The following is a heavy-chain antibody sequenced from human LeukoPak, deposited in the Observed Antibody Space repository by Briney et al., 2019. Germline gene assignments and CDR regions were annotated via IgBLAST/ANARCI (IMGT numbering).Heavy chain of an antibody. CDR1: GYIFTNYY. D-gene: IGHD2-2*02. J-gene: IGHJ5*02. V-gene: IGHV1-46*01. CDR3: AREGNIVVVPAAIGRYNWFDP. CDR2: INPSGGST. Sequence: ASVKVSCKASGYIFTNYYMHWVRQAPGQGLEWMGIINPSGGSTTYAQKFQGRVTMTRDTSTSTVYMELSSLRSEDTAVYYCAREGNIVVVPAAIGRYNWFDPWGQGTLVTVSS.